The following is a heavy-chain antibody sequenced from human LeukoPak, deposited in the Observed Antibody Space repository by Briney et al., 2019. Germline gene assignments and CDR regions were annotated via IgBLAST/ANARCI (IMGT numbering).Heavy chain of an antibody. D-gene: IGHD2/OR15-2a*01. CDR2: INTDGSYT. Sequence: GGSLRLSCVASGFTFNKYWMHWVRQAPGKGLVWVSRINTDGSYTDCADSVKGRFTISRDNAKNTLYLQTSSLRVEDTAVYYCAKDVYGPGQWGQGTLVIVSS. V-gene: IGHV3-74*01. CDR3: AKDVYGPGQ. CDR1: GFTFNKYW. J-gene: IGHJ4*02.